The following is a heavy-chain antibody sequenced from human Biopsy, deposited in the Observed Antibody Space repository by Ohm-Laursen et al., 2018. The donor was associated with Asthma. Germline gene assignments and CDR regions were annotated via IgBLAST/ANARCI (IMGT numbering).Heavy chain of an antibody. Sequence: SETLSLTCTVAGGSISSGGYYWSWIRQHPGKGLEWIGNIHYSGSTYSNPSLKSRVTISVDTSKKQISLRLSSVIAADTAVYYCAGFCSGGNCPDHWGQGTLVTVSS. CDR1: GGSISSGGYY. CDR3: AGFCSGGNCPDH. CDR2: IHYSGST. V-gene: IGHV4-61*08. J-gene: IGHJ4*02. D-gene: IGHD2-15*01.